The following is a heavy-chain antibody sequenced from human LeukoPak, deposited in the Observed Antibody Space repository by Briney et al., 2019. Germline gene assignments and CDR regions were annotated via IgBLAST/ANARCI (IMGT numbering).Heavy chain of an antibody. CDR1: GFTFSSYS. Sequence: GGSLRLSCAASGFTFSSYSMNWVRQAPGKGLEWVSSISSSSSYIYYADSVKGRFTISRDNAKNSLYLQMNSLRAEDTAVYYCARDPTSKIVVVPAATDYWGQGTLVTVSS. V-gene: IGHV3-21*01. CDR2: ISSSSSYI. D-gene: IGHD2-2*01. CDR3: ARDPTSKIVVVPAATDY. J-gene: IGHJ4*02.